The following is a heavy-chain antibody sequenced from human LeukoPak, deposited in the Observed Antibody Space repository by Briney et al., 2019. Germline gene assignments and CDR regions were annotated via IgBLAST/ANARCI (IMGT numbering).Heavy chain of an antibody. CDR2: ISGSGGST. V-gene: IGHV3-23*01. D-gene: IGHD3-22*01. J-gene: IGHJ4*02. CDR3: AKGSDAYYDSSGYYYVWEYYFDY. Sequence: GGSLRLSCVGSGFSVRSSYMSWVRQAPGKGLEWVSAISGSGGSTYYADSVKGRFTISRDNSKNTLYLQMNSLRAEDTAVYYCAKGSDAYYDSSGYYYVWEYYFDYWGQGTLVTVSS. CDR1: GFSVRSSY.